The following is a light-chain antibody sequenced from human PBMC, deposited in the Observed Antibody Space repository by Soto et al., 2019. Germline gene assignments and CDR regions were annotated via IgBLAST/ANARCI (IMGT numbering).Light chain of an antibody. Sequence: EIVMTQSPATLSVSPGERATLSCRASQNVHNNLAWYQQKPGQAPRLLIYGVFARATGSPARFSGSGSGTEFTLTISSLQSEDFAVYYCQQYNDWPLTFGGGTKVEIK. CDR3: QQYNDWPLT. J-gene: IGKJ4*01. V-gene: IGKV3-15*01. CDR1: QNVHNN. CDR2: GVF.